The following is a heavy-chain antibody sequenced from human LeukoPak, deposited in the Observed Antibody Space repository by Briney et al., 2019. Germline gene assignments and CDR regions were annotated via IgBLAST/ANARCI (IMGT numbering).Heavy chain of an antibody. D-gene: IGHD1-26*01. CDR2: IYYTGST. CDR1: GASISGGTYY. J-gene: IGHJ4*02. Sequence: PSETLSLTCSVSGASISGGTYYWGWIRQPPGKGLEWIGSIYYTGSTYDNPSLKSRVTITVDTSKNQFSLKLSSVTAADTAVYYCARRGGSGRAFDYWGQGTLVTVSS. CDR3: ARRGGSGRAFDY. V-gene: IGHV4-39*01.